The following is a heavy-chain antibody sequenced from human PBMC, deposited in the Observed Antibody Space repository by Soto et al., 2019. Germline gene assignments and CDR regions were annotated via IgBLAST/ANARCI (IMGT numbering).Heavy chain of an antibody. CDR1: GFTFSSYA. V-gene: IGHV3-23*01. D-gene: IGHD5-12*01. CDR2: ISGSGGST. CDR3: AKGMAYVDIVATSLDY. Sequence: GWSMRLSCAASGFTFSSYAMSWVRQAPGKGLEWVSAISGSGGSTYYADSVKGRFTISRDNSKNTLYLQMNSLRAEDTAVYYCAKGMAYVDIVATSLDYWGQGTLVTLSA. J-gene: IGHJ4*02.